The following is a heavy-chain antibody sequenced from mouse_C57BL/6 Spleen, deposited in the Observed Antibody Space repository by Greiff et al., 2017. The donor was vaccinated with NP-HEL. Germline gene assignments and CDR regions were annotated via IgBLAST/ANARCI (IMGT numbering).Heavy chain of an antibody. CDR2: IWGDGST. D-gene: IGHD4-1*01. CDR1: GFSITSYG. J-gene: IGHJ4*01. CDR3: SKLWDGYAMDY. Sequence: VQLVESGPGLVAPSQSLSITCTVSGFSITSYGVSWVRQPPGTGLEWLGVIWGDGSTNYHSALISRLSISKDNSKSQVFLQLNSLQTDDTATYYCSKLWDGYAMDYWGQGTSVTVSS. V-gene: IGHV2-3*01.